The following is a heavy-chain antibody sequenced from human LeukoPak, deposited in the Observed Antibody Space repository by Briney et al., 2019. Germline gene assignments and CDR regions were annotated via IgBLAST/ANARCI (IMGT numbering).Heavy chain of an antibody. Sequence: GKSLRLSCAASGFTFSGYPIHWVRQAPGKGLEWVAVISYDGSNKYYADSVKGRFTISRDNSKNTLYLQMNSLRAGDTAVYYCAKEYDSSGYTYWGQGTLVTVSS. J-gene: IGHJ4*02. CDR2: ISYDGSNK. D-gene: IGHD3-22*01. CDR3: AKEYDSSGYTY. V-gene: IGHV3-30-3*02. CDR1: GFTFSGYP.